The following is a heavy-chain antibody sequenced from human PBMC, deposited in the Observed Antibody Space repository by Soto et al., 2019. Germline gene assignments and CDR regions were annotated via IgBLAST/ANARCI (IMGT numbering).Heavy chain of an antibody. D-gene: IGHD3-10*01. CDR2: IRSKAYGGTT. CDR1: GFTFGDYA. CDR3: TRDSVIYYCYGKYF. Sequence: GGSLRLSCTASGFTFGDYAMSWVRQAPGKGLEWVGFIRSKAYGGTTEYAASVKGRFTISRDDSKSNAYLQMNSLKTEDTAVYYCTRDSVIYYCYGKYFWGQGTTVTVSS. J-gene: IGHJ6*02. V-gene: IGHV3-49*04.